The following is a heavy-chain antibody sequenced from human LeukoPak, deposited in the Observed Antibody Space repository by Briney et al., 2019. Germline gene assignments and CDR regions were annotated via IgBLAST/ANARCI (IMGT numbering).Heavy chain of an antibody. CDR1: GGSISSYY. D-gene: IGHD2-15*01. V-gene: IGHV4-59*01. Sequence: SETLSVTCTVSGGSISSYYWSWIRQPPGKGLEWIGYIYYSGSTNYNPSLKSRVTISVDTSKNQFSLKLSSVTAADTAVYYCARGYCSGGSCYYFDYWGQGTLVTVSS. CDR3: ARGYCSGGSCYYFDY. CDR2: IYYSGST. J-gene: IGHJ4*02.